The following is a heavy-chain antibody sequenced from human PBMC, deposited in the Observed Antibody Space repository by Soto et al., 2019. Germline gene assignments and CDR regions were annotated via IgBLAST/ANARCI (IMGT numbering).Heavy chain of an antibody. D-gene: IGHD3-16*01. J-gene: IGHJ6*02. V-gene: IGHV5-51*03. CDR2: IYPGDSDT. Sequence: EVQLVQSGAEVKKPGESLKISCKGSGYSFTSYRIDWVRQMPGKGLEWMGIIYPGDSDTRYSPSFQGQVTISAAKSISTAYLQWIRLKASDPAMYYWARGGRGIGGYYDGMDVWGQGTTVTVSS. CDR1: GYSFTSYR. CDR3: ARGGRGIGGYYDGMDV.